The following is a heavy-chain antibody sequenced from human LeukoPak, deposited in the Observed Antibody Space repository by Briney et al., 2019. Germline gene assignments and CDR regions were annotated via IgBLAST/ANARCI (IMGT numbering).Heavy chain of an antibody. CDR1: GYTFTGYY. CDR3: ARSDDYGDPYFDY. Sequence: ASVKVSCKASGYTFTGYYMHWVRRAPGQGLEWMGWINPNSGGTNYAQKFQGRVTMTRDTSISTAYMELSRLRSDDTAVYYCARSDDYGDPYFDYWGQGTLVTVSS. J-gene: IGHJ4*02. D-gene: IGHD4-17*01. V-gene: IGHV1-2*02. CDR2: INPNSGGT.